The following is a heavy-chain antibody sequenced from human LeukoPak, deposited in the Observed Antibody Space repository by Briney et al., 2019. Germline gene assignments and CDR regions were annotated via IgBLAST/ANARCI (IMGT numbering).Heavy chain of an antibody. Sequence: GGSLRLSCAASGFAFSHTWISWVRQAPGKGLEWVGRVKSKNDGGSTDYAAPVKGRFFISRDDSRGTLSLEMNSLKIEDTAVYFCVGRPWNFDYWGQGTLVTVSS. CDR1: GFAFSHTW. CDR3: VGRPWNFDY. CDR2: VKSKNDGGST. D-gene: IGHD1-1*01. V-gene: IGHV3-15*01. J-gene: IGHJ4*02.